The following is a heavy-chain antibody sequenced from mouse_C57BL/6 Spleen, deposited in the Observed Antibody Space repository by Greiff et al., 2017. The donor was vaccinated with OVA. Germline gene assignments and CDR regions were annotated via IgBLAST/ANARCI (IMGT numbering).Heavy chain of an antibody. CDR1: GYSITSGYY. Sequence: EVKLEESGPGLVKPSQSLSLTCSVTGYSITSGYYWNWIRQFPGNKLEWMGYISYDGSNNYNPSLKNRISITRDTSKNQFFLKLNSVTTEDTATYYCALIYYDYEGFAHWGQGTLVTVSA. CDR3: ALIYYDYEGFAH. D-gene: IGHD2-4*01. V-gene: IGHV3-6*01. J-gene: IGHJ3*01. CDR2: ISYDGSN.